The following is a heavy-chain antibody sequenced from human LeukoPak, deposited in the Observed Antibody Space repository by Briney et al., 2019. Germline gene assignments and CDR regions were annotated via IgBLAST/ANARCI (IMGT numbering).Heavy chain of an antibody. V-gene: IGHV3-21*01. D-gene: IGHD4-17*01. Sequence: GGSLRLSCAASGFTFSSYSMNWVRQAPGKGLEWVSSISSSSSYIYYADSVKGRFTISRDNAKNSLYLQMNSLRAEDTAVYYCARDDYGDNSFDYWGQGTLVTVSS. CDR1: GFTFSSYS. CDR2: ISSSSSYI. J-gene: IGHJ4*02. CDR3: ARDDYGDNSFDY.